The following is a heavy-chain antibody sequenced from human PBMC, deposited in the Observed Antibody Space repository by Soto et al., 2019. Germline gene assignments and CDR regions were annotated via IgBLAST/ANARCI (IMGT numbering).Heavy chain of an antibody. J-gene: IGHJ6*02. CDR2: ISGSGAGT. Sequence: EVQLLESGGGLVQPGGSLRLSCAASGFTFSSYAMSWVRQAPGKGLEWVSGISGSGAGTDYADSVKGRFTISRDNXXNTVYLQMNSLRAEGTAVYYCAKDLRDLGPYAMDVWGQGTTVTVSS. D-gene: IGHD3-10*01. V-gene: IGHV3-23*01. CDR1: GFTFSSYA. CDR3: AKDLRDLGPYAMDV.